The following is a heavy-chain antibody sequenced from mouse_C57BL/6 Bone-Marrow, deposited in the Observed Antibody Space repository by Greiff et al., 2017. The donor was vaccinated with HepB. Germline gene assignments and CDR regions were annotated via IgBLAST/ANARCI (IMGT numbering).Heavy chain of an antibody. CDR2: INPGSGGT. Sequence: VQLQQSGAELVRPGTSVKVSCKASGYAFTNYLMEWVKQRPGQGLEWIGVINPGSGGTNYNEKFKGKATLTADKSSSTAYMQLSSLTSEDSAVYFCARAAYYSNPFDYWGQGTTLTVSS. D-gene: IGHD2-5*01. V-gene: IGHV1-54*01. CDR1: GYAFTNYL. CDR3: ARAAYYSNPFDY. J-gene: IGHJ2*01.